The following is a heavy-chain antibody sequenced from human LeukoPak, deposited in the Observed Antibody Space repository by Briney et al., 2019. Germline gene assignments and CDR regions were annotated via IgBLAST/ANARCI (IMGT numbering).Heavy chain of an antibody. CDR2: ISWDGGST. J-gene: IGHJ4*02. CDR1: GFTFDDYA. V-gene: IGHV3-43D*03. Sequence: GGSLRLSCAASGFTFDDYAMHWVRQAPGKGLEWVSLISWDGGSTYYADSVKGRFTISRDNSRNTLYLQMNSLRAEDTAVYYCAKPHFDYWGQGALVTVSS. CDR3: AKPHFDY.